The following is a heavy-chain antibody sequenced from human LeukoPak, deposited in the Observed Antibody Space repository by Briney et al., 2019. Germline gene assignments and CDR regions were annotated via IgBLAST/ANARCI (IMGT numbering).Heavy chain of an antibody. V-gene: IGHV4-39*07. J-gene: IGHJ6*02. D-gene: IGHD3-10*01. CDR3: ARARGSGSYYNVLYYGMDV. Sequence: SETLSLTCTVSGGSISSSSYYCGWIRHPPRKGLGWVGSNYYSGSTYYNPSLKSRVTISVDTSKNQFSLKLSSVTAADTAVYYCARARGSGSYYNVLYYGMDVWGQGATVTVSS. CDR1: GGSISSSSYY. CDR2: NYYSGST.